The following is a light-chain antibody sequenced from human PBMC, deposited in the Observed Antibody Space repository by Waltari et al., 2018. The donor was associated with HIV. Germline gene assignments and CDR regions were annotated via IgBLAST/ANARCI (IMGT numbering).Light chain of an antibody. CDR3: QSADSSGTYPVV. V-gene: IGLV3-25*03. J-gene: IGLJ2*01. Sequence: SYDLTQPPSVSVPPGQPARITCSGDALPKQYASWYQQKPGQAPVVVIDKDSERASGIPERFSGSSSGTTVTLTISGVQAEDEADYYCQSADSSGTYPVVFGGGTKLTVL. CDR1: ALPKQY. CDR2: KDS.